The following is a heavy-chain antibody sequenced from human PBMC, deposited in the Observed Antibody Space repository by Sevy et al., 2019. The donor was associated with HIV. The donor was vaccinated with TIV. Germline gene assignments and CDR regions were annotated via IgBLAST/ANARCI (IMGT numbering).Heavy chain of an antibody. CDR2: INPNSGGT. J-gene: IGHJ4*02. CDR1: GYTFTDYY. CDR3: AGRYDFWSGHYGFDY. D-gene: IGHD3-3*01. Sequence: ASVKVSCKTSGYTFTDYYMHWVRQAPGPGLEWMGRINPNSGGTNYPPKFEGRVTMTRDTSISTAYMELNRLTADAAAFYYCAGRYDFWSGHYGFDYWGQGTLVTVSS. V-gene: IGHV1-2*06.